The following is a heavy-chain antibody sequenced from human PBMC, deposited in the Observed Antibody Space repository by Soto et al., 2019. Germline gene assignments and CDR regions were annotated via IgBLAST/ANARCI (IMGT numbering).Heavy chain of an antibody. D-gene: IGHD3-10*01. V-gene: IGHV1-2*04. CDR3: ARDQYYGSGSYYFRPAAGMDV. J-gene: IGHJ6*02. CDR1: GYTFTGYY. Sequence: QVQLVQSGAEVKKPGASVKVSCKASGYTFTGYYMHWVRQAPGQGLEWMGWINPNSGGTNYAQKFQGWVTMTRDTSLSTGYMELSRLRSDDTAVYYCARDQYYGSGSYYFRPAAGMDVWGQGTTVTVSS. CDR2: INPNSGGT.